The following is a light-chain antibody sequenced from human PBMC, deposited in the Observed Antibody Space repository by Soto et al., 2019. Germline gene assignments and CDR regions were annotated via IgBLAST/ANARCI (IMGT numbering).Light chain of an antibody. CDR1: SRDIGGYDF. V-gene: IGLV2-8*01. CDR2: NVN. Sequence: SVLTQPPSASGSPGQAVTISCTGTSRDIGGYDFVSWYQVRPGEAPQLIIYNVNGRPSGVPRRFSGSKSGNTASLTISGLQADDEADYYCLSYAGSYNFVFGSGTKVTVL. J-gene: IGLJ1*01. CDR3: LSYAGSYNFV.